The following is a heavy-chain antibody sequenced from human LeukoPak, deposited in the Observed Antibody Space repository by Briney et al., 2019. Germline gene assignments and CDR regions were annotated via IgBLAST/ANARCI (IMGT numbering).Heavy chain of an antibody. CDR2: ISSSSSTI. J-gene: IGHJ4*02. D-gene: IGHD6-13*01. CDR1: GFTFSSYS. CDR3: AGEQQLWGFDY. Sequence: GGSLRLSCAASGFTFSSYSMNWVRQAPGKGLEWVSYISSSSSTIYYADSVKGRFTISRDNSKNTLYLQMNSLRAEDTAVYYCAGEQQLWGFDYWGQGTLVTVSS. V-gene: IGHV3-48*01.